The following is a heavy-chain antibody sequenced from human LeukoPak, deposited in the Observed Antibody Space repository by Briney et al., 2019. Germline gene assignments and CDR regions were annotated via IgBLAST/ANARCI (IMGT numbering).Heavy chain of an antibody. CDR1: GFTFSSYV. V-gene: IGHV3-30*04. CDR3: ARDRWFDP. Sequence: GGSLRLSCAASGFTFSSYVMNWVRQAPGKGLEWVAVISYDGSNKYYADSVKGRFTISRDNSKNTVYLQMNSLRAEDTATYYCARDRWFDPWGQGTLVTVSS. CDR2: ISYDGSNK. J-gene: IGHJ5*02.